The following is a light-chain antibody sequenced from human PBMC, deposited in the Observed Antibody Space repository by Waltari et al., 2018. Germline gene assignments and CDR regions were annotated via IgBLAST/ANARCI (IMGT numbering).Light chain of an antibody. CDR3: MQALQTPLT. Sequence: DIVMTQSPLSLPVTPGEPASISCRSSQSLLHSNGYYYLHWYLQKPGQSPQLLIHLGSSRASGVPDRFSGSGSGTDFTLKISRVEAEDVGVYYCMQALQTPLTFSGGTKVEIK. J-gene: IGKJ4*01. CDR2: LGS. CDR1: QSLLHSNGYYY. V-gene: IGKV2-28*01.